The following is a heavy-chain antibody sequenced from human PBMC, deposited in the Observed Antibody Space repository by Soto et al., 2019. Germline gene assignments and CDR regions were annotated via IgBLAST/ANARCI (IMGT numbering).Heavy chain of an antibody. CDR3: ATYVTVTASYTMDV. CDR2: INPSGGST. V-gene: IGHV1-46*01. D-gene: IGHD2-21*02. J-gene: IGHJ6*02. Sequence: ASVKVSCKASGYTFTSYYMHWVRQAPGQGLEWMGIINPSGGSTSYAQKFQGQVTISADKSISTAYLQWSSLKASDTAMYYCATYVTVTASYTMDVWGQGTTVTVSS. CDR1: GYTFTSYY.